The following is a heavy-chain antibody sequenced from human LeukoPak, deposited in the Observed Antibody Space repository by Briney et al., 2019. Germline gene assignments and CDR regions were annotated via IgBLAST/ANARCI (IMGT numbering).Heavy chain of an antibody. CDR3: AREIYCSGGRCYLDAFDI. J-gene: IGHJ3*02. CDR2: IYHSGST. CDR1: GYSISSGYY. Sequence: SETLSHTCTVSGYSISSGYYWGWIRQPPGKGLEWIGSIYHSGSTYYNPSLKSRVTISVDTSKNQFSLKLTSVTAADTAVYYCAREIYCSGGRCYLDAFDIWGQGTIVTVSS. V-gene: IGHV4-38-2*02. D-gene: IGHD2-15*01.